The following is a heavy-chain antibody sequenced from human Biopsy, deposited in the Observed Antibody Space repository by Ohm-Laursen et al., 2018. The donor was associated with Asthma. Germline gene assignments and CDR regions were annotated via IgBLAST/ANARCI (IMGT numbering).Heavy chain of an antibody. D-gene: IGHD3-3*02. V-gene: IGHV3-7*01. CDR2: IKHDGTEK. CDR1: GFTFSSYG. J-gene: IGHJ1*01. CDR3: ARTFHFWSPYHAEHYQL. Sequence: SLRLSCAASGFTFSSYGVHWVRRAPGKGLEWVANIKHDGTEKNHVDSLKGRFTISRDNAKNSLYLQMNSLRAEDTAVYYCARTFHFWSPYHAEHYQLWGQGTLVTVSS.